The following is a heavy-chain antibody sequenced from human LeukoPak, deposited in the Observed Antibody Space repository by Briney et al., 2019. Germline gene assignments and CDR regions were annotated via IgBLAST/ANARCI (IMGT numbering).Heavy chain of an antibody. Sequence: PGGSLRLSCAASGFTFSSYEMNWVRQAPGKGLEWASYISSSGSTIYYADSVKGRFTISRDNAKNSLYLQMNSLRAEDTAVYYCASSTPLTSFDYWGQGTLVTVSS. CDR3: ASSTPLTSFDY. V-gene: IGHV3-48*03. D-gene: IGHD3-10*01. CDR1: GFTFSSYE. CDR2: ISSSGSTI. J-gene: IGHJ4*02.